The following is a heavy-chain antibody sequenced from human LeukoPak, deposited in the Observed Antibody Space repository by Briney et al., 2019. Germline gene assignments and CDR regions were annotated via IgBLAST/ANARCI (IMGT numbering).Heavy chain of an antibody. V-gene: IGHV4-59*01. CDR1: GGSITSSY. D-gene: IGHD3-10*01. CDR3: AKEGYGSGSYGWLDP. Sequence: PSETLSLNCTVSGGSITSSYWSWVRQTPGQGLEWIGHIYYSGDVNYNPSLKSRITISLDTSLSQFSLKLNSLTASDTAVYYCAKEGYGSGSYGWLDPWGQGTLVTVSS. J-gene: IGHJ5*02. CDR2: IYYSGDV.